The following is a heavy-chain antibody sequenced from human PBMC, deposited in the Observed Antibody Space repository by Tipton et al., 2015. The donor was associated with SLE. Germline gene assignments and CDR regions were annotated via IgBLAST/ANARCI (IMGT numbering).Heavy chain of an antibody. V-gene: IGHV4-39*07. CDR2: FYYSGST. CDR3: ARGKTRVEY. CDR1: GDSVSSSSYY. Sequence: GLVKPSETLSLSCTVSGDSVSSSSYYWGWIRQPPGKGLEWIGSFYYSGSTYYNPSLKSRVTISVDTSKNQFSLKLSSVTAADTAVYYCARGKTRVEYWGQGRLVTVSS. D-gene: IGHD1/OR15-1a*01. J-gene: IGHJ4*02.